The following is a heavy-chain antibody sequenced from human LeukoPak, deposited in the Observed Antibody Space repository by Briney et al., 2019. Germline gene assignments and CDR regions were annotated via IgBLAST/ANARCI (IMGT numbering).Heavy chain of an antibody. V-gene: IGHV3-7*01. CDR1: RFTFTSYW. D-gene: IGHD3-3*01. J-gene: IGHJ4*02. CDR2: INKDGSEK. CDR3: ARDRTGNNDFWSGYTTFFDY. Sequence: GGSLRLSCAASRFTFTSYWMSWVRQAPGKGLEWVSKINKDGSEKYYVDSVKGRFTISRDNAKNSLYLQMNSLRAEDTAVYYCARDRTGNNDFWSGYTTFFDYSGQGTLVTVSS.